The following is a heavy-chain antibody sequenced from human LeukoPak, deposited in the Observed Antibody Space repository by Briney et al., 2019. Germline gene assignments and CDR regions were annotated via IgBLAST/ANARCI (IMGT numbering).Heavy chain of an antibody. CDR2: IKSKTDGGTT. CDR1: GFTFSSYS. CDR3: TTESGYEGLFDY. Sequence: PGGSLRLSCAASGFTFSSYSMNWVRQAPGKGLEWVGRIKSKTDGGTTDFAAPVKGRFTISRDDSKNTLYLQMNSLKSEDTAVYYCTTESGYEGLFDYWGQGTLVTVSS. J-gene: IGHJ4*02. D-gene: IGHD5-12*01. V-gene: IGHV3-15*01.